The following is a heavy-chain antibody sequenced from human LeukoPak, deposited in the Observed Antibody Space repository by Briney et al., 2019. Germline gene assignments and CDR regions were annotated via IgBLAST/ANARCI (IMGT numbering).Heavy chain of an antibody. CDR3: SRVSYPGDRGIIDI. CDR2: ISSSGDYI. J-gene: IGHJ3*02. CDR1: GFGFSSYT. D-gene: IGHD1-26*01. Sequence: PGGSLRLSCAASGFGFSSYTMNWVRQAPGEGLEWVASISSSGDYIFYGDSVKGRFTISRDNAQKSLNLQCNSLRPGDTAVYYCSRVSYPGDRGIIDIWGQRTMVTVFS. V-gene: IGHV3-21*01.